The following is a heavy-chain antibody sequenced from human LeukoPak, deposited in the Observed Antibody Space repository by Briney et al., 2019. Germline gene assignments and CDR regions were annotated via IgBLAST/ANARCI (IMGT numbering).Heavy chain of an antibody. CDR1: GGSISSSSYY. CDR2: IFYSGST. J-gene: IGHJ6*03. D-gene: IGHD3-22*01. CDR3: ARGITRKNDSSGKGPRYYYYMDV. Sequence: SETLSLTCTVSGGSISSSSYYWGWIRQPPGKGLEWIGSIFYSGSTNYNPSLKSRVTISVDTSKNQFSLKLSSVTAADTAVYYCARGITRKNDSSGKGPRYYYYMDVWGKGTTVTVSS. V-gene: IGHV4-39*07.